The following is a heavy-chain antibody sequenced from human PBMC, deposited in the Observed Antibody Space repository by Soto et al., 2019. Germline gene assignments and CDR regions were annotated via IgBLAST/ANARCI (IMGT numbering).Heavy chain of an antibody. CDR3: GRAALTTASHYFGFDV. D-gene: IGHD6-6*01. J-gene: IGHJ6*02. CDR2: IYFSGKT. V-gene: IGHV4-30-4*01. CDR1: GVSISSGDYY. Sequence: QVQLQESGPGLVEPSQTLSLTCAVSGVSISSGDYYWSWIRQPPGKGLEWVGYIYFSGKTYYNPSHKRRVTISVDTSKNQSSLKLISVTAADTAVNYCGRAALTTASHYFGFDVWGQGITVTVSS.